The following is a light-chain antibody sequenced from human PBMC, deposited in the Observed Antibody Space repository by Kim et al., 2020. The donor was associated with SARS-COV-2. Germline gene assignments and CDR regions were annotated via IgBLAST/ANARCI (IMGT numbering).Light chain of an antibody. CDR3: QVWDIDVV. J-gene: IGLJ2*01. V-gene: IGLV3-21*04. Sequence: SYELTQSPSVSVAPGKTARITCGGNNIGSKSVHXYQQKPGQAPVLVIYYDSDRPSGIPERFSGSNSGNTATLTISRVEAGDEADYYCQVWDIDVVFG. CDR1: NIGSKS. CDR2: YDS.